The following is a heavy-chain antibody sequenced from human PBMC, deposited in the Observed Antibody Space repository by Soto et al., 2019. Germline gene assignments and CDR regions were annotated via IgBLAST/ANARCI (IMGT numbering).Heavy chain of an antibody. J-gene: IGHJ6*04. Sequence: EVQLVESGGGLVQPGGSLRLSCVASGFSLSSYAMKWVRQAPGKGLEWIAYMTDSGTNLYYADSVRGRFTISRDIAKSSVYLQMNSLRAEDTAVYYCVRDEYGDVWGKGTTVTVSS. CDR3: VRDEYGDV. CDR1: GFSLSSYA. D-gene: IGHD4-17*01. CDR2: MTDSGTNL. V-gene: IGHV3-48*01.